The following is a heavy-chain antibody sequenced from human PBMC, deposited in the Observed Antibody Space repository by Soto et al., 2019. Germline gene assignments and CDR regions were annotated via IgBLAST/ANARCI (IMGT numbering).Heavy chain of an antibody. V-gene: IGHV3-23*01. Sequence: EVQLLEPGGGLVQPGGSLRLSCAASGITFSSSAMSWVRQAPGKGLEWVSALSGSGDNTYYADSAKGRFTISRDNSKNTGYQQMAGLRAENTAVYYCAKVGYYGSGSRRFDSWGQATMVPVSS. CDR3: AKVGYYGSGSRRFDS. J-gene: IGHJ5*01. CDR2: LSGSGDNT. CDR1: GITFSSSA. D-gene: IGHD3-10*01.